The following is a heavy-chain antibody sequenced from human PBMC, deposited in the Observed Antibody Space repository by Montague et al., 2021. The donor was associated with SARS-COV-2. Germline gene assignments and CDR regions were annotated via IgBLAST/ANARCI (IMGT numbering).Heavy chain of an antibody. V-gene: IGHV4-59*01. CDR2: IYYRGST. CDR3: ARESTYNWFDS. Sequence: SETLSLTCSVSGGSMNSYYWSWLRQTPGKGLEWIGYIYYRGSTNYNPSLKSRVTISVDTSKNQFSLSLTSVTAADTAVHYCARESTYNWFDSWGQGTLVTVSS. J-gene: IGHJ5*01. CDR1: GGSMNSYY. D-gene: IGHD5/OR15-5a*01.